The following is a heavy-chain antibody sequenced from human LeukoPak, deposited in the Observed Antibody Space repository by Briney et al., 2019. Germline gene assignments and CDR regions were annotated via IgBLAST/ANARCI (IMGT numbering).Heavy chain of an antibody. CDR1: GYTFTSYD. CDR2: MNPNSGNT. J-gene: IGHJ4*02. D-gene: IGHD7-27*01. Sequence: ASVKVSCKASGYTFTSYDINWVRQATGQGLEWMGWMNPNSGNTGYAQKFQGRVTMTRNTSISTAYMELNSLRAGDTAIYYCAREHWDFDYWGQGTLVTVSS. V-gene: IGHV1-8*01. CDR3: AREHWDFDY.